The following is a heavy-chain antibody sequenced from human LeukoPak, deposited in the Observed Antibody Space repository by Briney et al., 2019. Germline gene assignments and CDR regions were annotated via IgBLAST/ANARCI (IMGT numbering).Heavy chain of an antibody. CDR1: GYFISSGYY. V-gene: IGHV4-38-2*02. D-gene: IGHD4-23*01. CDR3: ARDGDLTVGDY. Sequence: SETLSLTCTVSGYFISSGYYWDWIRQPPGKGLEWIGTLSHSGSSYYNPSLKSRVTISVDTSKNQFSLNLSSVTAADTAVYYCARDGDLTVGDYWGQGTLVTVSS. J-gene: IGHJ4*02. CDR2: LSHSGSS.